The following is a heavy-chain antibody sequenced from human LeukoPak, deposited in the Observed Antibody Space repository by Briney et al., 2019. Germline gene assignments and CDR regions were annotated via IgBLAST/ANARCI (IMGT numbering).Heavy chain of an antibody. CDR1: GGSISSGGYY. CDR2: IYYSGST. Sequence: SQTLSLTCTVSGGSISSGGYYWSWLRQHPGKGLEWIGYIYYSGSTYYNPSLKSRVTISVDTSKNQFSLKLSSVTAADTAVYYCARDREGFNDDAFDIWGQGTMVTVSS. D-gene: IGHD1-1*01. CDR3: ARDREGFNDDAFDI. J-gene: IGHJ3*02. V-gene: IGHV4-31*03.